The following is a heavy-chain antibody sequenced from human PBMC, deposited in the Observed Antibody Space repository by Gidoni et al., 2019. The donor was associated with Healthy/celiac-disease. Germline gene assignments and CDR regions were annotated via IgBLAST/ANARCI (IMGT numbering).Heavy chain of an antibody. CDR1: GFPFDYSA. V-gene: IGHV3-9*01. Sequence: EVQLVESGGGLVQPGRSLRLSCAASGFPFDYSAMPWVRQAPGKGLEWVSGISWNSGSIGYADSVKGRFTISRDNAKNSLYLQMNSLRAEDTALYYCAKAPEDYYDSSGYNYYFDYWGQGTLVTVSS. D-gene: IGHD3-22*01. J-gene: IGHJ4*02. CDR2: ISWNSGSI. CDR3: AKAPEDYYDSSGYNYYFDY.